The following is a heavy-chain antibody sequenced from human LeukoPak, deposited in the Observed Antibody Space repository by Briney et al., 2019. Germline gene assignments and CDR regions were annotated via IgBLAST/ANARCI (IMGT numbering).Heavy chain of an antibody. CDR3: ARGSNGGKGNYYYYYGMDV. Sequence: SVKVSCKASGYTFTTYYMHWVRQATGQGLEWMGWMNPNSGNTGYAQKFQGRVTMTRNTSISTAYMELSSLRSEDTAVYYCARGSNGGKGNYYYYYGMDVWGQGTTVTVSS. CDR2: MNPNSGNT. J-gene: IGHJ6*02. D-gene: IGHD2-15*01. CDR1: GYTFTTYY. V-gene: IGHV1-8*02.